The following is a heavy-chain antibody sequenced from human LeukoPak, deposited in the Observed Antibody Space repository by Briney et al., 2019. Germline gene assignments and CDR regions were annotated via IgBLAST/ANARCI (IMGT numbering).Heavy chain of an antibody. V-gene: IGHV3-33*08. D-gene: IGHD3-22*01. CDR1: GFTFSSYA. Sequence: GGSLRLSCAASGFTFSSYAMSWVRQAPGKGLEWVAVIWYDGSNKYYADSVKGRFTISRDNSKNTLYLQMNSLRAEDTAVYYCARDYYDSSGAFDYWGQGTLVTVSS. CDR3: ARDYYDSSGAFDY. J-gene: IGHJ4*02. CDR2: IWYDGSNK.